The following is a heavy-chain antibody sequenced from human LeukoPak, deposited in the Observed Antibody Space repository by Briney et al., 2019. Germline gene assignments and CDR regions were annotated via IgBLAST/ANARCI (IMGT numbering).Heavy chain of an antibody. CDR2: ISGSGGST. D-gene: IGHD2-15*01. CDR3: AKNGDRGAYCSGGSCYPYYYYYMDV. V-gene: IGHV3-23*01. J-gene: IGHJ6*03. Sequence: GGSLRLSCAASGFTFSSYAMSWVRQAPGKGLEWVSAISGSGGSTYYADSVKGRFTISRDNSKNTLYLQMNSLRAEDTAIYYCAKNGDRGAYCSGGSCYPYYYYYMDVWGKGTTVTVSS. CDR1: GFTFSSYA.